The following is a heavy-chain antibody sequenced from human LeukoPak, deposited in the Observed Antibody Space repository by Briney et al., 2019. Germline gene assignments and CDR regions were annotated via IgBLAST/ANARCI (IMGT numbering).Heavy chain of an antibody. Sequence: GGSLRLSCAASGFTSSSYAMHWVRQAPGKGLEWVAVISYDGSNKYYADSVKGRFTISRDNSKNTLYLQMNSLRSEDTAVYYCARAVVPAAIWGLASYYYYYGMDVWGQGTTVTVSS. CDR3: ARAVVPAAIWGLASYYYYYGMDV. V-gene: IGHV3-30*04. CDR1: GFTSSSYA. J-gene: IGHJ6*02. CDR2: ISYDGSNK. D-gene: IGHD2-2*02.